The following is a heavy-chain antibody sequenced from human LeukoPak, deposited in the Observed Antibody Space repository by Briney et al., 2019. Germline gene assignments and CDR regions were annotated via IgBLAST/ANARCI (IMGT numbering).Heavy chain of an antibody. CDR2: ISGSGGST. Sequence: GGSLRLSCAASGFTFSSYAMSWVRQAPGKGLEWVSAISGSGGSTYYADSVKGRFTISRDNSKNTLYLQLNSLRAEDTAAYYCAKGIGSESDFWGQGTLVTVSS. CDR3: AKGIGSESDF. V-gene: IGHV3-23*01. J-gene: IGHJ4*02. D-gene: IGHD2-21*01. CDR1: GFTFSSYA.